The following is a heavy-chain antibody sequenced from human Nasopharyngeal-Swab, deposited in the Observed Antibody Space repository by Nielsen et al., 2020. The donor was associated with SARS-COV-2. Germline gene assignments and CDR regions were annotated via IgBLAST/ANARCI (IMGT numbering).Heavy chain of an antibody. Sequence: ASVKVSCKASGYTFTSYYMHWVRQAPGQGLEWMGIINPSGGSTSYAQKFQGRVTMTEDTSTDTAYMELSSLRSEDTAVYYCATTRPWGLSGWFDPWGQGTLVTVSS. CDR3: ATTRPWGLSGWFDP. J-gene: IGHJ5*02. CDR2: INPSGGST. V-gene: IGHV1-46*01. D-gene: IGHD1/OR15-1a*01. CDR1: GYTFTSYY.